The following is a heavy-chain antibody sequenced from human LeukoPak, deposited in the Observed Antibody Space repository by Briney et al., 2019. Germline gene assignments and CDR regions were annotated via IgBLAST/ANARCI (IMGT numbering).Heavy chain of an antibody. D-gene: IGHD2-2*02. CDR2: IYYSGST. J-gene: IGHJ6*02. V-gene: IGHV4-59*01. CDR1: GGSISSYY. CDR3: ARVSAYCSSTSCYTDGMDV. Sequence: PSDTLSLTCTVSGGSISSYYWSWIRQPPGKGLEWIGYIYYSGSTNYNPSLKSRVTISVDTSKNQFSLKLSSVTAADTAVYYCARVSAYCSSTSCYTDGMDVWGQGTTVTVSS.